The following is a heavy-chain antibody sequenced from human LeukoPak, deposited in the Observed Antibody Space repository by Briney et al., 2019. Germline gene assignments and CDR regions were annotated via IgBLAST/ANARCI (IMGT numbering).Heavy chain of an antibody. D-gene: IGHD1-26*01. J-gene: IGHJ3*02. Sequence: PGGSLRLSCAASGFTFSSYSMNWVRQAPGKGLEWVSSISSSSSYIYYADSVKGRLTISRDNAKNSLYLQMNSLRAEDTAVYYCAREAGEWELLFFSVNPSDATPQIAFDIWGQGTMVTVSS. V-gene: IGHV3-21*01. CDR2: ISSSSSYI. CDR1: GFTFSSYS. CDR3: AREAGEWELLFFSVNPSDATPQIAFDI.